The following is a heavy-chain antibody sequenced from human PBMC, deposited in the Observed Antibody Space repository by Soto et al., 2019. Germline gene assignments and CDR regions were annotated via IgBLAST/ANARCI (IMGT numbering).Heavy chain of an antibody. CDR1: CGSISRRGYS. CDR2: IYYSGYT. D-gene: IGHD3-16*01. J-gene: IGHJ6*02. V-gene: IGHV4-30-2*03. CDR3: ARHNGPLYVGYYYDMDV. Sequence: SDTPSLTCAVSCGSISRRGYSWSWIPQPPGEGLEWIGSIYYSGYTYYNPSLKSRVTISVDTSKNQFSLKLSSVTAADTAVYYCARHNGPLYVGYYYDMDVWGQGTTVTVSS.